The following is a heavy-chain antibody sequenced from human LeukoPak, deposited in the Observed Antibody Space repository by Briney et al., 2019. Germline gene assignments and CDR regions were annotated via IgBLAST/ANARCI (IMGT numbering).Heavy chain of an antibody. CDR3: ASEARYYFDY. J-gene: IGHJ4*02. CDR2: IYYSGST. V-gene: IGHV4-39*01. Sequence: PSETLSLTCTVSGGSISSSSYYWGWIRQPPGKGLEWIGSIYYSGSTYYNPSLTSRVTISVDTSKNQFSLKLSSVTAADTAVYYCASEARYYFDYWGQGTLVTLSS. CDR1: GGSISSSSYY.